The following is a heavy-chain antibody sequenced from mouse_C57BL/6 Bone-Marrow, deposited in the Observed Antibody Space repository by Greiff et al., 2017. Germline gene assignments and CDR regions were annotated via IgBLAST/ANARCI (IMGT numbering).Heavy chain of an antibody. CDR2: IYPGDGDT. CDR3: ARSELRLFDY. J-gene: IGHJ3*01. D-gene: IGHD3-2*02. V-gene: IGHV1-82*01. CDR1: GYAFSSSW. Sequence: VQLVESGPELVKPGASVKISCKASGYAFSSSWMNWVKQRPGKGLEWIGRIYPGDGDTNYNGKFKGKATLTADKSSSTAYMQLRSLTSEDSAVYFCARSELRLFDYWGQGTLVTVSA.